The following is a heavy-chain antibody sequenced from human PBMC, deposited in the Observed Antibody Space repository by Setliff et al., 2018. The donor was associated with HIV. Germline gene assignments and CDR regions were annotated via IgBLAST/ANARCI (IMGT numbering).Heavy chain of an antibody. Sequence: ASVKVSCKASGYTFTSYGITWVRQAPGQGLEWMGWISSYNGNTDYAQKLQGRVTMTTHTSTTTAYMELRSLRSDDTAVYYCARRFLTMVVTLSFDIWGQGTMVTVSS. J-gene: IGHJ3*02. V-gene: IGHV1-18*01. CDR1: GYTFTSYG. D-gene: IGHD2-21*02. CDR2: ISSYNGNT. CDR3: ARRFLTMVVTLSFDI.